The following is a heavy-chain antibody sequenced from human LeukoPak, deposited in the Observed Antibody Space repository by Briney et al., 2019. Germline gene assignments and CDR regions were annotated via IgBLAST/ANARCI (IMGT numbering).Heavy chain of an antibody. Sequence: ASVKVSCKASGCTFTSYGISWVRQAPGQGLEWMGWISAYNGNTNYAQKLQGRVTMTTDTSTSTAYMELRSLRSDDTAVYYCARDLSSGWYGDNWFDPWGQGTLVTVSS. CDR2: ISAYNGNT. J-gene: IGHJ5*02. CDR3: ARDLSSGWYGDNWFDP. V-gene: IGHV1-18*01. CDR1: GCTFTSYG. D-gene: IGHD6-19*01.